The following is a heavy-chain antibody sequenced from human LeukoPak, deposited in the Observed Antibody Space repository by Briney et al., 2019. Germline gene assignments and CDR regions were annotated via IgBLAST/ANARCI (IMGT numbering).Heavy chain of an antibody. Sequence: GGSLRLSCAASGFTFSSYAMHWVRQAPGKGLKWVAVISYDGSNKYYADSVKGRFTISRDNSKNTLYLQMNSLRAEDTAVYYCARAGGYDILTGYSLRYDWFDPWGQGTLVTVSS. CDR1: GFTFSSYA. D-gene: IGHD3-9*01. V-gene: IGHV3-30*04. CDR3: ARAGGYDILTGYSLRYDWFDP. J-gene: IGHJ5*02. CDR2: ISYDGSNK.